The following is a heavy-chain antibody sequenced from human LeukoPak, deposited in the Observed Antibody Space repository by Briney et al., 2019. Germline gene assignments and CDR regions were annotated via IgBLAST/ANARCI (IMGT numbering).Heavy chain of an antibody. J-gene: IGHJ3*02. D-gene: IGHD5-18*01. CDR2: ISSSSSYI. Sequence: GGSLRLSCAASGFTFSNYWMSWVRQAPGAGLEWVSSISSSSSYIYYADSVKGRFTISRDNAKNSLYLQMNSLRAEDTAVYYCARDRGYSYGPTTTHDAFDIWGQGTMVTVSS. CDR1: GFTFSNYW. V-gene: IGHV3-21*01. CDR3: ARDRGYSYGPTTTHDAFDI.